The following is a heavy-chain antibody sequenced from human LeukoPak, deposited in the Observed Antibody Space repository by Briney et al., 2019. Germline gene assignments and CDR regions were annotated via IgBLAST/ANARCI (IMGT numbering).Heavy chain of an antibody. J-gene: IGHJ5*02. CDR2: IYYSGST. CDR1: GGSISSGGYY. Sequence: SQTLSLTCTVSGGSISSGGYYWSWIRQHPGKGLEWIGYIYYSGSTYYNPSLKSRVTISVDTSKNQFSLKLSSVTAADTAVYYCASWVTIFGVVYNWFDPWGQGTLVTVSS. D-gene: IGHD3-3*01. V-gene: IGHV4-31*03. CDR3: ASWVTIFGVVYNWFDP.